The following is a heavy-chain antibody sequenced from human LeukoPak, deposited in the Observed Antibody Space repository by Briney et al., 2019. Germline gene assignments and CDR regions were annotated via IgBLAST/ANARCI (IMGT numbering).Heavy chain of an antibody. V-gene: IGHV3-21*01. Sequence: GGSLRLSCAASGFTFSSYSMNWVRQAPGKGLEWVSSISSSSSYIYYADSVKGRFTISRDNDKNSLYLQMNSLRAEDTAVYYCARAQPSSTKYCSSTSCYGFVYWGQGTLVTVSS. CDR1: GFTFSSYS. J-gene: IGHJ4*02. CDR3: ARAQPSSTKYCSSTSCYGFVY. D-gene: IGHD2-2*01. CDR2: ISSSSSYI.